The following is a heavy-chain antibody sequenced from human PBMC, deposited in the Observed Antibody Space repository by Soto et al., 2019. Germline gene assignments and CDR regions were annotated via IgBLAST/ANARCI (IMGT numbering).Heavy chain of an antibody. CDR3: ARARDCSAGRGYAFRWFDP. CDR2: LYYSGNT. V-gene: IGHV4-30-4*08. Sequence: QVQLQESGPGLVKPSQTLSLTCTVSGGSISSGDYYWSWIRQPPGKGLEWIGYLYYSGNTYYNPSLKSRVTISVDRSKIQFSLMLSSVTAADTAVYFGARARDCSAGRGYAFRWFDPWGQGTLVTVSS. J-gene: IGHJ5*02. D-gene: IGHD2-15*01. CDR1: GGSISSGDYY.